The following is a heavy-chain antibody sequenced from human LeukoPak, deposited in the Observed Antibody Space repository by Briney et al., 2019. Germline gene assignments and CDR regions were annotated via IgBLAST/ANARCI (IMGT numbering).Heavy chain of an antibody. Sequence: GGSLRLSCAASGFIFSDYWMHWVRQAPGKGLEWVAVISYDGSNTYYADSVKGRFTISRDKSKNTLYLQMNSLRSDDTAVYYCARARGLHHPGDRDYYYFYMDVWGKGTTVTVSS. J-gene: IGHJ6*03. CDR2: ISYDGSNT. CDR3: ARARGLHHPGDRDYYYFYMDV. CDR1: GFIFSDYW. V-gene: IGHV3-30*14. D-gene: IGHD5-24*01.